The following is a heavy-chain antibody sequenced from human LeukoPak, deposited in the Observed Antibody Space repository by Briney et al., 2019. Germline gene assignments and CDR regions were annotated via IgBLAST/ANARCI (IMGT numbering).Heavy chain of an antibody. J-gene: IGHJ5*02. CDR1: GGSFSGYY. Sequence: SETLSLTCAVYGGSFSGYYWSWIRQPPGKGLEWIGEINHSGSTNYSPSLKSRVTISVDTSKNQFSLKLSSVTAADTAVYYCARGVAWFGDRTLNWFDPWGQGTLVTVSS. D-gene: IGHD3-10*01. V-gene: IGHV4-34*01. CDR3: ARGVAWFGDRTLNWFDP. CDR2: INHSGST.